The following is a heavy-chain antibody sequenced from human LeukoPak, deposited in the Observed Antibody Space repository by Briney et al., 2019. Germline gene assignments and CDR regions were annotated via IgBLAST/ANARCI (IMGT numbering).Heavy chain of an antibody. CDR3: ARFAYCGSGCWYYFDY. CDR2: IYPTGGT. V-gene: IGHV4-4*09. Sequence: PSETLSLTCTVSGGSISSYYWSWIRQSPGKGLEWIGYIYPTGGTNYNPSLKSRVTMSVDTSNNQFSLNLNSVTAADTAVYFCARFAYCGSGCWYYFDYWGQGALVTVSS. J-gene: IGHJ4*02. CDR1: GGSISSYY. D-gene: IGHD2-21*02.